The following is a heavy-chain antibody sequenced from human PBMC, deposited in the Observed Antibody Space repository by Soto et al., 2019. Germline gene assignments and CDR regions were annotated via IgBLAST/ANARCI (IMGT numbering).Heavy chain of an antibody. J-gene: IGHJ4*02. CDR3: AKDPPH. CDR1: GFTFSSYA. V-gene: IGHV3-23*01. CDR2: ISGNGGSK. Sequence: GGSLRLSCAASGFTFSSYAMSWVRQAPGKGLERVSAISGNGGSKKYAETVKGRVTNSRDNSKNALFLQLNSLRAEDTAVYYCAKDPPHWGQGTLVTISS.